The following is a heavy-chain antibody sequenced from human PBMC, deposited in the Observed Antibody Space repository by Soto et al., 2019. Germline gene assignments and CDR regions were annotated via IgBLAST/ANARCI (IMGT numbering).Heavy chain of an antibody. V-gene: IGHV3-21*06. Sequence: EVQLVESGGGLVKPGGSLRLSCAASGFTFTRYSMNWVRQAPGKGLEWVSSISSTTNYIYSGDSMKGRFTISRDNAKNSLYLEMNSLRAEDTAVYYCARESEDLTSNFDYWGQGTLVTVSS. CDR3: ARESEDLTSNFDY. J-gene: IGHJ4*02. CDR2: ISSTTNYI. CDR1: GFTFTRYS.